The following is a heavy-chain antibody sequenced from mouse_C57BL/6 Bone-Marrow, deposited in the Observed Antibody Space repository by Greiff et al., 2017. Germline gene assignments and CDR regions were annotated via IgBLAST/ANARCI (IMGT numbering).Heavy chain of an antibody. CDR3: TTPRWFGWFAY. D-gene: IGHD2-3*01. CDR1: GFNIKDYY. J-gene: IGHJ3*01. CDR2: IDPEDGDT. V-gene: IGHV14-1*01. Sequence: EVQLQQSGAELVRPGASVKLSCTASGFNIKDYYMHWVKQRPEQGLEWIGRIDPEDGDTEYAPKFQGKATMTADTSSNTAYLQLSSLTSEDTAVYYCTTPRWFGWFAYWGQGTLVNVSA.